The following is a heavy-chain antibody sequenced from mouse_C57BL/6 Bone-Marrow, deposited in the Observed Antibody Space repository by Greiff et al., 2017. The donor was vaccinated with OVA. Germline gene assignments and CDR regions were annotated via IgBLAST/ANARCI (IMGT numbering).Heavy chain of an antibody. Sequence: EVQLQQSGPGLVKPSQSLSLTCSVTGYSITSGYYWNWIRQFPGNKLEWMGYISYDGSNNYNPSLKNRISFTRDTSKNQFFLKLNSVTTEDTATYYCARDYYGSSYEPHYYAMDYWGQGTSVTVSS. D-gene: IGHD1-1*01. V-gene: IGHV3-6*01. CDR2: ISYDGSN. CDR3: ARDYYGSSYEPHYYAMDY. J-gene: IGHJ4*01. CDR1: GYSITSGYY.